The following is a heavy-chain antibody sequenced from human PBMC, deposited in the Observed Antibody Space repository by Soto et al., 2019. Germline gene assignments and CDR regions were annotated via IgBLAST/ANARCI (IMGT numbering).Heavy chain of an antibody. CDR3: ARGYYNHAKPPDY. CDR1: GYTFTSYD. J-gene: IGHJ4*02. D-gene: IGHD2-8*01. V-gene: IGHV1-18*01. CDR2: ISVYNGNT. Sequence: ASVKVSCKASGYTFTSYDISWVRQAPGQGLEWMGWISVYNGNTNYAHKVQGRVNMTTDTSTSTAYMELRSLRSDDTAVYYCARGYYNHAKPPDYWGQGTLVTLSS.